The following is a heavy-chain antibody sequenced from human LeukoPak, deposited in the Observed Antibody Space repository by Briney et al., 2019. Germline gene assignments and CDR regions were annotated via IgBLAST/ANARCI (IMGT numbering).Heavy chain of an antibody. V-gene: IGHV1-2*02. Sequence: ASVKVSCKASGYTFTGYYMLWVRQAPGQGREWMGWINPNSGGTNYAQKFQGRVTMTRDTSISTAYMELSRLRSDDTAVYYCARDYNFDYYGSGHAGYYYGMDVWGQGTTVTVSS. CDR3: ARDYNFDYYGSGHAGYYYGMDV. CDR1: GYTFTGYY. CDR2: INPNSGGT. J-gene: IGHJ6*02. D-gene: IGHD3-10*01.